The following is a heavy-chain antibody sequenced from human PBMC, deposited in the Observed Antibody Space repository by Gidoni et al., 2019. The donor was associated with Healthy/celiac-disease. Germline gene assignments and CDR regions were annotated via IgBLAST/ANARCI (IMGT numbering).Heavy chain of an antibody. J-gene: IGHJ4*02. CDR2: ISGSGGST. D-gene: IGHD3-3*01. Sequence: EVQLLESGGGLVQPGGSLRLSCAASGFPFSSYAMSWVRQAPGKGLEWVSAISGSGGSTYYADSVKGRFTISRDNSKNTLYLQMNSLRAEDTAVYYCAKDLGGFWSKSLGYWGQGTLVTVSS. CDR1: GFPFSSYA. V-gene: IGHV3-23*01. CDR3: AKDLGGFWSKSLGY.